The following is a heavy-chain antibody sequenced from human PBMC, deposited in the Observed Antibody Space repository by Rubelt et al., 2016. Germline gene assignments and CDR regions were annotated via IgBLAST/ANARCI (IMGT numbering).Heavy chain of an antibody. D-gene: IGHD6-13*01. V-gene: IGHV3-30*04. CDR3: ARDRKEAAADYYFDH. CDR1: GFSFSSYA. CDR2: ISNDGRDK. J-gene: IGHJ4*02. Sequence: GGSLRLSCAVSGFSFSSYAMHWVRQAPGRGLEWVAVISNDGRDKHSADSVKGRFTISRDNSKNTLYLQMNSLRAEDTAVYYCARDRKEAAADYYFDHWGQGTLVTVSS.